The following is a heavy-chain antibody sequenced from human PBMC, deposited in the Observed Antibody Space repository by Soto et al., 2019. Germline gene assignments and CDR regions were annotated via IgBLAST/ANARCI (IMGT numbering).Heavy chain of an antibody. CDR2: ISYDGSDR. Sequence: SLRLSCAASGFTFISYGMHWVPQAPGMGLQWVAFISYDGSDRYYEDSVKGRFTISRGNSKNTLYLQMNSLRAEDTAVYYCARDGCSGSNCLNWFDPWGQGTLVTVSS. V-gene: IGHV3-33*05. CDR3: ARDGCSGSNCLNWFDP. D-gene: IGHD2-15*01. J-gene: IGHJ5*02. CDR1: GFTFISYG.